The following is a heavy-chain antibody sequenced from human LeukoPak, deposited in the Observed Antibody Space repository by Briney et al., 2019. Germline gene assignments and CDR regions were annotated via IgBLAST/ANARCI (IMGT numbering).Heavy chain of an antibody. CDR1: GYTFTSYG. D-gene: IGHD6-13*01. V-gene: IGHV1-18*01. Sequence: ASVKVSCKASGYTFTSYGISWVRQAPGQGLEWTGWISAYNANTNYPQKLQGRVTMTTDTSTSTAYMELRSLRSDDTAVYYCARDAGSSWGNYYYYMDVWGKGTTVTVSS. CDR2: ISAYNANT. J-gene: IGHJ6*03. CDR3: ARDAGSSWGNYYYYMDV.